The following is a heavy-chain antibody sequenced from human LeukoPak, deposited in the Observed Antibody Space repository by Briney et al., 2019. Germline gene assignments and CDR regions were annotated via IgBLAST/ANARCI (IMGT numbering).Heavy chain of an antibody. CDR1: GYTFTSYG. Sequence: GASVKVSCKASGYTFTSYGISWVRQAPGQGREGRGWISAYNGNTNYAQKLQGRVTMTTDTSTSTAYMELRSLRSDDTAVYYCARGDYDSSGYYSYYFDYWGQGTLVTVSS. D-gene: IGHD3-22*01. J-gene: IGHJ4*02. CDR2: ISAYNGNT. V-gene: IGHV1-18*01. CDR3: ARGDYDSSGYYSYYFDY.